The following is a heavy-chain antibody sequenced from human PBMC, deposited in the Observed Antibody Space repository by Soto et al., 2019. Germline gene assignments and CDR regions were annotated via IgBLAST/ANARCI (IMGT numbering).Heavy chain of an antibody. Sequence: GGSLRLSCAASVFTFSSYSMNWVRQAPGKGLEWVSSISSSSSYIYYADSVKGRFTISRDNAKNSLYLQMNSLRAEDTAVYYCARDGIYGSVTPYYYYGMDVWGQGTTVTVSS. D-gene: IGHD3-10*01. V-gene: IGHV3-21*01. J-gene: IGHJ6*02. CDR2: ISSSSSYI. CDR3: ARDGIYGSVTPYYYYGMDV. CDR1: VFTFSSYS.